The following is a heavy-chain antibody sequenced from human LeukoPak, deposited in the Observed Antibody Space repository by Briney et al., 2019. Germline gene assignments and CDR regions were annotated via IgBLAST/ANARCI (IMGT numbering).Heavy chain of an antibody. J-gene: IGHJ4*02. V-gene: IGHV4-4*07. D-gene: IGHD5-12*01. CDR2: VHGSGNT. Sequence: SETLSLTCTVSGGSISTYYWSWLRQPAGKGLEWIGRVHGSGNTKYNPLFMSRVTMSVDTSKNQFSLKLSFVTAADTAVYYCARVGSGYDYFDYWGQGNLVTVSS. CDR3: ARVGSGYDYFDY. CDR1: GGSISTYY.